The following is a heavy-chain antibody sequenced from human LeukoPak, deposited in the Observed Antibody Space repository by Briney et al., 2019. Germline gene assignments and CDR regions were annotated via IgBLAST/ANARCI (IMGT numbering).Heavy chain of an antibody. V-gene: IGHV4-39*01. D-gene: IGHD2-15*01. CDR2: IHYSWRT. CDR1: GDSISSSDYW. Sequence: PSETLSLTCTVSGDSISSSDYWWGWIRQPPEKGLDWIASIHYSWRTHYNPSLQSRVTISVDTSKNQSPLHLNSVTAADTAVYYCAKQRGLGSWSFDYWGQGTLVTVSS. CDR3: AKQRGLGSWSFDY. J-gene: IGHJ4*02.